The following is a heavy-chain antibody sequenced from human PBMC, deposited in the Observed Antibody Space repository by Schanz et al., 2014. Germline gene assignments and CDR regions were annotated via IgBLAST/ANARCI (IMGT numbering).Heavy chain of an antibody. J-gene: IGHJ3*02. CDR2: ISPYTGNT. D-gene: IGHD5-18*01. Sequence: QVQLVQSGDEVKKPGASVKVSCKTSGYTFSDYGITWVRQAPGQGLEWVGWISPYTGNTHYFDKMEGRVTMTTDTSTSTAYMELRSLRSDDTAMYYCTRGGYSYALSAFDIWGQGTTVTVSS. CDR1: GYTFSDYG. V-gene: IGHV1-18*01. CDR3: TRGGYSYALSAFDI.